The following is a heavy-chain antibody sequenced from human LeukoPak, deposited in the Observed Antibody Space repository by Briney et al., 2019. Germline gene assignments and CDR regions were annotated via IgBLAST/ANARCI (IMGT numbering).Heavy chain of an antibody. V-gene: IGHV1-2*02. D-gene: IGHD5-12*01. CDR2: INPNSGGT. Sequence: GASVKVSCEASGYTFTGYYMHWVRQAPGQGLEWMGWINPNSGGTNYAQKFQGRVTMTRDTSISTAYMELSRLRSDDTAVYYCASLGGYSGYDATGLVGYWGQGTLVTVSS. J-gene: IGHJ4*02. CDR3: ASLGGYSGYDATGLVGY. CDR1: GYTFTGYY.